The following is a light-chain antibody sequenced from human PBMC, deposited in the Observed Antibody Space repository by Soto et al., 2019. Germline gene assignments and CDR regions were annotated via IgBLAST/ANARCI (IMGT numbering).Light chain of an antibody. Sequence: IQMTQSPPSLSASVGDRVTITCRASQTISSWLAWYQQKPGKAPKLLIYKASTLKSGVPSRFSGSGSGTEFTLTISSLQPDDFATYYCQHYNSYSEAFGQGTKVDI. V-gene: IGKV1-5*03. CDR3: QHYNSYSEA. CDR1: QTISSW. J-gene: IGKJ1*01. CDR2: KAS.